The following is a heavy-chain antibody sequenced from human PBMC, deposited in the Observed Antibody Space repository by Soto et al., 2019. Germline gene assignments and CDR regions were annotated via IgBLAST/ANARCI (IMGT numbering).Heavy chain of an antibody. CDR1: GGSISSGGYS. V-gene: IGHV4-30-2*01. Sequence: PSETLSLTCAVSGGSISSGGYSWSWIRQPPGKGLEWIAYIYHSGSTYYNASLKSRVTISVDRSKNQFSLKLSSVTAADTAVYYCGRGDYANAFDIWGQGTMVTVSS. D-gene: IGHD4-17*01. J-gene: IGHJ3*02. CDR3: GRGDYANAFDI. CDR2: IYHSGST.